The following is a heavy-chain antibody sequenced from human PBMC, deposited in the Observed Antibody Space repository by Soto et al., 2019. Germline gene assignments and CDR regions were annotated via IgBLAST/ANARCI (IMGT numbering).Heavy chain of an antibody. CDR3: AREIDLWFGELFVDY. Sequence: GGSLRLSCAASGFTFSSYGMHWVRQAPGKGLEWVAVIWYDGSNKYYADSVKGRFTISRDNSKNTLYLQMNSLRAEDTAVYYCAREIDLWFGELFVDYWGQGTLVTVSS. J-gene: IGHJ4*02. D-gene: IGHD3-10*01. CDR1: GFTFSSYG. V-gene: IGHV3-33*01. CDR2: IWYDGSNK.